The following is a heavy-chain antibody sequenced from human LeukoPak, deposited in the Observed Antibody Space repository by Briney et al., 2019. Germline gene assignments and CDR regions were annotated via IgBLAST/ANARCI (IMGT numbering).Heavy chain of an antibody. V-gene: IGHV4-38-2*02. D-gene: IGHD2-15*01. CDR1: GYSISSGYY. Sequence: SETLSLTCTVSGYSISSGYYWGWIRQPPGKGLEWIGSIYHSGSTYYNPSLKSRVTISVDTSKNQFSLKLSSVTAADTAVYYCARVVGSLRVDAFDTWGQGTMVTVSS. CDR3: ARVVGSLRVDAFDT. J-gene: IGHJ3*02. CDR2: IYHSGST.